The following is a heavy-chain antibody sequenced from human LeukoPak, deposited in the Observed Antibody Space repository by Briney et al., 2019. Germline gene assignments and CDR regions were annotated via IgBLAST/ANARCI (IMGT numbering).Heavy chain of an antibody. V-gene: IGHV3-7*03. Sequence: PGGSLRLSCAASGFTFSSYWMSWVRQAPGKGLEWVANIKQDGSEKYYVDSVKGRFTISRDNAKNSLYLQMNNLRAEDTAVYYCARLWGYCSSTSCYKWGQGTLVTVSS. D-gene: IGHD2-2*02. CDR2: IKQDGSEK. J-gene: IGHJ4*02. CDR3: ARLWGYCSSTSCYK. CDR1: GFTFSSYW.